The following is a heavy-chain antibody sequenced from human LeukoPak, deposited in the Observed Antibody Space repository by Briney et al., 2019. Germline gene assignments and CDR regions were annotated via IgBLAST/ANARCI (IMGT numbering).Heavy chain of an antibody. V-gene: IGHV4-59*08. CDR2: IYYSGST. CDR1: GGSISSYY. D-gene: IGHD4-17*01. CDR3: ARHSPYGDYFDY. Sequence: SETLSLTCTVSGGSISSYYWCWIGQPPGKGLEWIGYIYYSGSTNYNPSLKSRVTISVDTSKNQFSLKLSSVTAADTAVYYCARHSPYGDYFDYWGQGTLVTVSS. J-gene: IGHJ4*02.